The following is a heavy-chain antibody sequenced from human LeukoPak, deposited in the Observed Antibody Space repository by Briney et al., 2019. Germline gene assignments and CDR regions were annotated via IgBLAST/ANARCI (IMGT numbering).Heavy chain of an antibody. Sequence: GGSLRLSCAASGFTFSSYSMNWVRQAPGKGLEWVSSISSSSYIYYADSVKGRFTISRVNAKNSLYLQMNSLRAEDTAVYYCARESSPEDAFDIWGQGTMVTVSS. CDR1: GFTFSSYS. CDR3: ARESSPEDAFDI. V-gene: IGHV3-21*01. CDR2: ISSSSYI. J-gene: IGHJ3*02.